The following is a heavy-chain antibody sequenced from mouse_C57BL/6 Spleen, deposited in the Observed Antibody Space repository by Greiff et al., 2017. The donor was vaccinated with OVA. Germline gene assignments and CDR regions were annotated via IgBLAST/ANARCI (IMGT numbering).Heavy chain of an antibody. Sequence: VQLQQSGPGLAKPSQTLSLTCSVTGYSITSDYWNWIRKFPGNKLEYMGYISYSGSTYYNPSLKSRISITRDTSKNQYYLQLNSVTTEDTATYYCARSPYYDYPYYYAMDYWGQGTSVTVSS. CDR1: GYSITSDY. J-gene: IGHJ4*01. D-gene: IGHD2-4*01. CDR2: ISYSGST. V-gene: IGHV3-8*01. CDR3: ARSPYYDYPYYYAMDY.